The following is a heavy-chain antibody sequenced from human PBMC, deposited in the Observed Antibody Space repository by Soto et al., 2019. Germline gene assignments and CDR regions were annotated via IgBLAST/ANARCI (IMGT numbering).Heavy chain of an antibody. D-gene: IGHD3-10*01. V-gene: IGHV4-61*01. CDR1: GGSVSRGSYY. Sequence: SETLSLTCTVSGGSVSRGSYYWSWIRQPPGKGLEWIGYIYYSGSTNYNPSLKSRVTISVDTSKNQFSLKLSSVTAADTAVYYCARERRGSGSYYNYFDYGGQGTLVTVSS. CDR2: IYYSGST. CDR3: ARERRGSGSYYNYFDY. J-gene: IGHJ4*02.